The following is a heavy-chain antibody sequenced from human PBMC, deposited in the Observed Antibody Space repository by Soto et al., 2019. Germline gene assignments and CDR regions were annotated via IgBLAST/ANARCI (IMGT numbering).Heavy chain of an antibody. Sequence: SVKVSCKASGGTFSNYTVNWVRRAPGQGLEWMGGIIPVFGTANYAQKFQGRVTITADESTNIVYMDVTSLRSEDTAVYYCARGDATKIVVTTYYAMDVWGQGTTVTVSS. CDR3: ARGDATKIVVTTYYAMDV. V-gene: IGHV1-69*13. D-gene: IGHD4-17*01. J-gene: IGHJ6*02. CDR1: GGTFSNYT. CDR2: IIPVFGTA.